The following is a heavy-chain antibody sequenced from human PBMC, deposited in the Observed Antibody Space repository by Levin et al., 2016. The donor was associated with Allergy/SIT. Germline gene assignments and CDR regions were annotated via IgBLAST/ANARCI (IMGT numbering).Heavy chain of an antibody. CDR2: ISAYNGNT. CDR1: GYTFTSYD. J-gene: IGHJ4*02. D-gene: IGHD2-2*01. CDR3: ARDRTESYCSSTSCYVDYYFDY. Sequence: ASVKVSCKASGYTFTSYDINWVRQATGQGLEWMGWISAYNGNTNYAQKLQGRVTMTTDTSTSTAYMELRSLRSDDTAVYYCARDRTESYCSSTSCYVDYYFDYWGQGTLVTVSS. V-gene: IGHV1-18*01.